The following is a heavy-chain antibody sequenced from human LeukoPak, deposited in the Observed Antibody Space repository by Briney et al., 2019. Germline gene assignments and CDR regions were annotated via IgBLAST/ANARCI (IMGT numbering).Heavy chain of an antibody. CDR3: AGATSALDY. Sequence: PGGSLRLSCVASGITFSNYWMSWVRQAPGKGLEWVANIRQDGRKRDYVASVKGRSTISRDNAKSSLYLQMNSLRVEDTAVYYCAGATSALDYWGQGTLVTVSS. CDR2: IRQDGRKR. J-gene: IGHJ4*02. D-gene: IGHD2-2*01. CDR1: GITFSNYW. V-gene: IGHV3-7*01.